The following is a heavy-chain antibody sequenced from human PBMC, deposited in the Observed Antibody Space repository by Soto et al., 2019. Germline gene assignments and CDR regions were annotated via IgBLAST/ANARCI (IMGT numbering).Heavy chain of an antibody. D-gene: IGHD6-6*01. CDR2: ISSNGVGT. V-gene: IGHV3-64*01. Sequence: PGGSLRLSCAASGCTLSVYAMDWFRQAPGKGLEYVSGISSNGVGTYYANSVQGRFTISRDNSKNTVYLQMGSLRPEDMAVYYCARRARPDFYYMDVWGKGTTVTVSS. CDR1: GCTLSVYA. J-gene: IGHJ6*03. CDR3: ARRARPDFYYMDV.